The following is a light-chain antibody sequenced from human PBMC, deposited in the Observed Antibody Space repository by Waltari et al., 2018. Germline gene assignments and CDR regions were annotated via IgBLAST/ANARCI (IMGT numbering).Light chain of an antibody. Sequence: CRASQSVSRALAWYQQKPRQAPRLLIYGASTRATGIPDRFSGSGSGTDFSLTISRLEPDDFAVYYCQHYLRLPVTFGQGTTVEI. CDR2: GAS. CDR1: QSVSRA. CDR3: QHYLRLPVT. J-gene: IGKJ1*01. V-gene: IGKV3-20*01.